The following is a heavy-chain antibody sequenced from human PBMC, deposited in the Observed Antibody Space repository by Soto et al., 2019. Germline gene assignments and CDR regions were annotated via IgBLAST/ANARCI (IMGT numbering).Heavy chain of an antibody. CDR3: ARPIYGDADYYYYGMDV. D-gene: IGHD4-17*01. Sequence: RGESVKISCKGSGYSFTIYWISWVRQMPWKGLEWMGRIDPSDSYTNYSPSFQGHVTISADKSISTAYLQWSSLKASDTAMYYCARPIYGDADYYYYGMDVWGQGTTVTVSS. V-gene: IGHV5-10-1*01. CDR1: GYSFTIYW. CDR2: IDPSDSYT. J-gene: IGHJ6*02.